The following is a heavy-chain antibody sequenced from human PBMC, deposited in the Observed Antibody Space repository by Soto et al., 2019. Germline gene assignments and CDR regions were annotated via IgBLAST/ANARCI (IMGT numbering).Heavy chain of an antibody. D-gene: IGHD3-16*01. Sequence: QVHLVQSGAEVKKPGASVSVSCKASGYTFIDYYIHWVRLAPGQGLEWLGWLNPNSGATNFAQKFQGRVTMTSDTSISTVFMELRRLRSDDTAIYYCARDAFGSSAVAKDWGQGTLVTVSS. CDR1: GYTFIDYY. CDR3: ARDAFGSSAVAKD. V-gene: IGHV1-2*02. J-gene: IGHJ4*02. CDR2: LNPNSGAT.